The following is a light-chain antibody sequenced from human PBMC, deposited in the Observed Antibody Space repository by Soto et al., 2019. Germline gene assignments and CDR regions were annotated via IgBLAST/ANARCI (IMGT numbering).Light chain of an antibody. CDR3: QHLDSYPFS. CDR1: QVISNH. Sequence: DIRLTQSPAFLSASVGDRVTLTCRARQVISNHLAWYQQKPGKAPKLLIYAASTLRSGVPSVFSGSGSGTEFTRTIDSLQLEDFATYYCQHLDSYPFSVGPGTKVYVK. CDR2: AAS. V-gene: IGKV1-9*01. J-gene: IGKJ3*01.